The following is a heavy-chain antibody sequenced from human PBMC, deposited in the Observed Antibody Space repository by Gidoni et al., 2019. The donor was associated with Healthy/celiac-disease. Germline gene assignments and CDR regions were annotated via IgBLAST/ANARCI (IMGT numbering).Heavy chain of an antibody. J-gene: IGHJ6*02. CDR1: GFTFSSYA. Sequence: EVQLLESGGGLVQPGGSLRLSCAASGFTFSSYAMSWVRQAPGKGLEWVSAISGSGGSTYYADSVKGRFTISRDNSKNTLYLQMNSLRAEDTAVYYCAKLTYSSSWYVGGISEGYYRMDVWGQGTTVTVSS. CDR2: ISGSGGST. V-gene: IGHV3-23*01. D-gene: IGHD6-13*01. CDR3: AKLTYSSSWYVGGISEGYYRMDV.